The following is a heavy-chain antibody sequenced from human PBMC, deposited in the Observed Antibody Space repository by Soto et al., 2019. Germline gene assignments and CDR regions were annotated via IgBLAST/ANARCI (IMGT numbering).Heavy chain of an antibody. CDR3: AKAGAAAGALYFDY. J-gene: IGHJ4*02. V-gene: IGHV3-23*01. Sequence: PGGSLRLSCAASGFTFSSYAMSWVRQAPGKGLEWVSGIVGSGGSTYYTDSVKGRFTISRDNSKNTLWLQMNSLRAEDTAVYYCAKAGAAAGALYFDYWGQGTLVTVS. D-gene: IGHD6-13*01. CDR1: GFTFSSYA. CDR2: IVGSGGST.